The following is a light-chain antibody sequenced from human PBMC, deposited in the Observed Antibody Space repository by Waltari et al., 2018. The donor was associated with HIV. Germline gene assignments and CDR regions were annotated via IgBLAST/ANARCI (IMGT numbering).Light chain of an antibody. J-gene: IGKJ1*01. Sequence: DIQMTQSPSTLSASVGDRVTITCRASQSIKSWLAWFQQKPGKAPKLLIYKASSLESGVPSRFSGSGSGTEFTLTISSLQPDDFATYHCQQYKSYPWTFGQGTKVEIK. CDR3: QQYKSYPWT. V-gene: IGKV1-5*03. CDR1: QSIKSW. CDR2: KAS.